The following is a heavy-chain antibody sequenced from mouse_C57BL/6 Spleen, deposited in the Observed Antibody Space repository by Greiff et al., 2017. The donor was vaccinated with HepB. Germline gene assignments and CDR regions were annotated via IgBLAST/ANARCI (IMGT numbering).Heavy chain of an antibody. J-gene: IGHJ1*03. V-gene: IGHV5-4*01. CDR1: GFTFSSYA. Sequence: EVKLVESGGGLVKPGGSLKLSCAASGFTFSSYAMSWVRQTPEKRLEWVATISDGGSYTYYPDNVKGRFTISRDNAKNNLYLQMSHLKSEDTAMYYCARDGYPDWYFDVWGTGTTVTVSS. CDR2: ISDGGSYT. CDR3: ARDGYPDWYFDV. D-gene: IGHD2-2*01.